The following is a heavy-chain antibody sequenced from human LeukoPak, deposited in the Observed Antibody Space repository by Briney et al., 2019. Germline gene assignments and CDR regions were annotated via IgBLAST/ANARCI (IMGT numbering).Heavy chain of an antibody. V-gene: IGHV4-59*01. CDR2: IYYSGST. CDR1: GGSISSYY. J-gene: IGHJ2*01. Sequence: SETLSLTCTVSGGSISSYYWSWIRQPPGKGLEWIGYIYYSGSTNYNPSLKGRVTISVDTSKNQFSLKLSSVTAADTAVYYCARALMVDWYFDLWGRGTLVTVSS. D-gene: IGHD2-8*01. CDR3: ARALMVDWYFDL.